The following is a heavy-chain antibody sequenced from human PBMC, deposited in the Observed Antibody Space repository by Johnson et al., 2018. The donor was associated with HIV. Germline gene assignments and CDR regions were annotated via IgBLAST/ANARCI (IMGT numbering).Heavy chain of an antibody. D-gene: IGHD3-10*01. CDR3: AREHSEVRYGSNTRGAFDI. CDR1: GFTVSSSY. CDR2: IYSAGST. Sequence: VQLVESGGGLVKPGGSLRLSCAASGFTVSSSYMSWVRQAPGKGLEWVSVIYSAGSTYYADSVKGRFTISRDNSKNTLFLQMNSLRAEDTAVYYCAREHSEVRYGSNTRGAFDIWGQGTMVTVSS. J-gene: IGHJ3*02. V-gene: IGHV3-66*01.